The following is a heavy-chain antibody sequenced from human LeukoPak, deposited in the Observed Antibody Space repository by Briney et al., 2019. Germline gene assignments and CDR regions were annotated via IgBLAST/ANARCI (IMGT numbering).Heavy chain of an antibody. CDR1: GYTFTGYY. CDR3: AREESEYSSGWYYWFDP. Sequence: ASVKVSCKASGYTFTGYYMHWVRQAPGQGLEWMGFINPNSGGTNYAQKFQGRVTMTSDTSISTAYMELSRLRSDDTAVYYCAREESEYSSGWYYWFDPWGQGTLVTVSS. V-gene: IGHV1-2*02. D-gene: IGHD6-19*01. CDR2: INPNSGGT. J-gene: IGHJ5*02.